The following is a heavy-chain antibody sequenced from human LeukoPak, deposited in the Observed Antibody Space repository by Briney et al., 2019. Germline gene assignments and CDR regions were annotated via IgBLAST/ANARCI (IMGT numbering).Heavy chain of an antibody. CDR2: IYHSGST. CDR3: ATTEPGNYGDYVRWYFDL. Sequence: SQTLSLTCTVSGGSISSGGYYWSWIRQPPGKGLEWIGYIYHSGSTYYNPSLKSRVTISVDTSKNQFSLKLSSVTAADTAVYYCATTEPGNYGDYVRWYFDLWGRGTLVTVSS. V-gene: IGHV4-30-2*02. J-gene: IGHJ2*01. CDR1: GGSISSGGYY. D-gene: IGHD4-17*01.